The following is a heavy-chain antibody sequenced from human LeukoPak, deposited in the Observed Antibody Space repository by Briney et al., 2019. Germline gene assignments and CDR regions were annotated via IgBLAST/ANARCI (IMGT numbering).Heavy chain of an antibody. V-gene: IGHV4-59*01. Sequence: SETLSLTCTVSGGFISGYYWSWIRQSPGRGLEWLGYIYDSGSTKYNPSLKSRVTISVDASKNQISLRLTSMTAADTAVYYCARDGSGFDVWGQGTKVTVSS. CDR2: IYDSGST. CDR3: ARDGSGFDV. J-gene: IGHJ3*01. D-gene: IGHD2-2*03. CDR1: GGFISGYY.